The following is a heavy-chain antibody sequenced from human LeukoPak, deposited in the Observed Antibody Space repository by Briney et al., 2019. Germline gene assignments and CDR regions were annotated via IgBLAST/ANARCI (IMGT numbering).Heavy chain of an antibody. J-gene: IGHJ4*02. CDR2: IRFDGSAK. Sequence: PGGSLRLSCAASGFTFSSFGFHWVRQAPGKGLEWVSFIRFDGSAKYYADSVKGRFTISRDDSNSTLYLQMNILRPEDTAVYYRAKIKFSSTPMGHWGQGTLVTVSS. CDR3: AKIKFSSTPMGH. V-gene: IGHV3-30*02. CDR1: GFTFSSFG. D-gene: IGHD2-2*01.